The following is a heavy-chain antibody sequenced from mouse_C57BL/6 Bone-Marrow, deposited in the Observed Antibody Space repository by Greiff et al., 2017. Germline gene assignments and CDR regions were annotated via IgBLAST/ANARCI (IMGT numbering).Heavy chain of an antibody. CDR2: INPYNGGT. J-gene: IGHJ2*01. Sequence: EVQLQESGPVLVKPGASVKMSCQASGYTFTDYYMNWVKQSHGKSLEWIGVINPYNGGTSYNQKFKGKATLTVDKSSSTAYMELNSLTSEDSAVYYCARLHYGSSYGYWGQGTTLTVSS. D-gene: IGHD1-1*01. V-gene: IGHV1-19*01. CDR3: ARLHYGSSYGY. CDR1: GYTFTDYY.